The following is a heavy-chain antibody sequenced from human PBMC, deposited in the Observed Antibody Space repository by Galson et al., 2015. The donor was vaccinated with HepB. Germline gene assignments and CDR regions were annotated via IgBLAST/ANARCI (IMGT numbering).Heavy chain of an antibody. D-gene: IGHD3-22*01. CDR1: GFSFSSYG. Sequence: LRLSCAASGFSFSSYGMHWVRQAPGTGLEWVAAVSYDGINKSYSDSLKGRFTISRDNSKNTLYLQMNSPRVEDTAVYYCARGCNYYDSTGSYDHWGQGTLVTVSS. CDR3: ARGCNYYDSTGSYDH. J-gene: IGHJ4*02. CDR2: VSYDGINK. V-gene: IGHV3-30*03.